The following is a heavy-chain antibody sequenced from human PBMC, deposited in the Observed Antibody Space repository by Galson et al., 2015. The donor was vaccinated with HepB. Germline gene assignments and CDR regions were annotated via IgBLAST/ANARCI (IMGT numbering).Heavy chain of an antibody. V-gene: IGHV3-30*18. D-gene: IGHD1-26*01. CDR1: GFIFSSYG. Sequence: SLRLSCAASGFIFSSYGMHWVRQAPGKGLEWVIFISYDGSNKYYADSVKGRFTISRDNSKSSLFLQMNSLRAEDTAVYYCAKPMFSGTYSAFDIWGRGTMVTVSS. CDR3: AKPMFSGTYSAFDI. J-gene: IGHJ3*02. CDR2: ISYDGSNK.